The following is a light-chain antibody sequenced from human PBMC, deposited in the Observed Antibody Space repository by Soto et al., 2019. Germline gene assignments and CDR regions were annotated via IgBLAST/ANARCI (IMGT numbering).Light chain of an antibody. J-gene: IGKJ1*01. V-gene: IGKV3D-20*02. CDR2: GAS. CDR1: QSVSNND. CDR3: QQGTDWPPGT. Sequence: EIVLTQSPDTLSLSPGERATVSCRASQSVSNNDLAWYQQRPGQAPRLVLYGASTRPTGIPDRFSGSGSGTEFTLTISRLEPEDFALYYCQQGTDWPPGTFGQGTKVEIK.